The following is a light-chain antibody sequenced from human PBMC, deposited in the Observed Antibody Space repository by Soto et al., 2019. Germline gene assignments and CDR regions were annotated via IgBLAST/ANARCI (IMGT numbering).Light chain of an antibody. Sequence: IVMTQSPATLSVSPGERATLSCRASQSVSSSYLAWYQQKPGQAPRLLIYGASTRATGIPARFSGSGSGTEFTLTISSLQSEDFAVYYCQQYNNWPRTFGQGTKVDIK. CDR1: QSVSSSY. J-gene: IGKJ1*01. V-gene: IGKV3-15*01. CDR3: QQYNNWPRT. CDR2: GAS.